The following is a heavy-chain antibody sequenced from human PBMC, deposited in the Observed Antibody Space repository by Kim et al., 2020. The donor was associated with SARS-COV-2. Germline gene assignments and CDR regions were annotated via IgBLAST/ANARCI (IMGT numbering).Heavy chain of an antibody. CDR2: ISGSGGST. CDR3: ARANYYGSGSYAPPDY. CDR1: GFTFSSYA. J-gene: IGHJ4*02. Sequence: GGSLRLSCAASGFTFSSYAMSWVRQAPGKGLEWVSAISGSGGSTYYAASVKGRFTISRDNSKNTLYLQMNSLRAEDTAVYYCARANYYGSGSYAPPDYWGQGTLVTVSS. V-gene: IGHV3-23*01. D-gene: IGHD3-10*01.